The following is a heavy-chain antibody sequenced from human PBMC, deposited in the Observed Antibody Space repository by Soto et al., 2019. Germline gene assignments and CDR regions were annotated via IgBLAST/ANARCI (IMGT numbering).Heavy chain of an antibody. Sequence: ASVKVSCKASGYTFTCYYMHWVRQAPGQGLEWMGIINPSGGSTSYAQKFQGRVTMTRDTSTSTVYMELSSLRSEDTAVYYCAGVGAAMGFDYWGQGTLVTVSS. V-gene: IGHV1-46*01. CDR3: AGVGAAMGFDY. CDR1: GYTFTCYY. J-gene: IGHJ4*02. D-gene: IGHD2-2*01. CDR2: INPSGGST.